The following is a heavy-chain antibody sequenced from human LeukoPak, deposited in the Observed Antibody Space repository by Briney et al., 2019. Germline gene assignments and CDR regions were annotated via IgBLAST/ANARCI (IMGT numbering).Heavy chain of an antibody. J-gene: IGHJ4*02. CDR2: IKQDGSEK. V-gene: IGHV3-7*01. CDR3: ARDRLAVAATDY. Sequence: GRSLRLSCAASGFTFSSYWMSWVRQAPGKGLECVSDIKQDGSEKYYMDSVKGRFTISRDNAKNSLYLQMNSLRAEDTAVYYCARDRLAVAATDYWGQGTLVTVSS. D-gene: IGHD6-19*01. CDR1: GFTFSSYW.